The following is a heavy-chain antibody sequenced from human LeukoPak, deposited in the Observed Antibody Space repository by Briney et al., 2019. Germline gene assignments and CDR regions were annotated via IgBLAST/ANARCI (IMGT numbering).Heavy chain of an antibody. CDR3: DKEGRSLQSY. J-gene: IGHJ4*02. V-gene: IGHV3-7*03. D-gene: IGHD5-24*01. Sequence: GGSLRLSCAASGFMFSSYWMSWVRLAPGKGLEWVANIKEDGTETYYVDSVKGRFTISRDNAKNSLYLQMNSLRVEDTDEYYCDKEGRSLQSYWGQGTLVTVSS. CDR1: GFMFSSYW. CDR2: IKEDGTET.